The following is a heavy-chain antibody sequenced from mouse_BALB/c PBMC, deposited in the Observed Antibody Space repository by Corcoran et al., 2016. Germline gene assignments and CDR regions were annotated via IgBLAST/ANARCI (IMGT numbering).Heavy chain of an antibody. CDR1: GYTFTSYV. V-gene: IGHV1S136*01. J-gene: IGHJ2*01. Sequence: EVQLQQSGPELVKPGASVKMSCKASGYTFTSYVMHWVKQKPGQGLEWIGYIYPYNDDAKYNEKFKGKATLTSDKSSTTAYMELSSLTSEDSAFYYCAREVPGGNPFDYWGQGTALTVSS. CDR3: AREVPGGNPFDY. D-gene: IGHD2-1*01. CDR2: IYPYNDDA.